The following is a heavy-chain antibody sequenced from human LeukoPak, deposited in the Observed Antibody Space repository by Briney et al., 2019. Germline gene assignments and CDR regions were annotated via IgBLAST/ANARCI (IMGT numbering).Heavy chain of an antibody. CDR3: ARDHYHKIHSVMVTAPDY. CDR1: GYTFTDYY. CDR2: ISAYNGNT. D-gene: IGHD2-21*02. Sequence: ASVKVSCKASGYTFTDYYMHWVRQAPGQGLEWMGWISAYNGNTNYAQKLQGRVTMTTDTSTSTAYMELSSLRSEDTAVYYCARDHYHKIHSVMVTAPDYWGQGTLVIVSS. J-gene: IGHJ4*02. V-gene: IGHV1-18*04.